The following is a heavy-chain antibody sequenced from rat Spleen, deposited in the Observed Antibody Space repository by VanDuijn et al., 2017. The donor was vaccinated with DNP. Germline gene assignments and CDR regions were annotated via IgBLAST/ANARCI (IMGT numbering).Heavy chain of an antibody. CDR1: GFSLTSNG. CDR3: TRHYYSSYVMDA. Sequence: QVQLKESGPGLVQPSQTLSLTCTVSGFSLTSNGVSWVRQPPGKGLEWIAAISSGGSTYYNSALKSRLSISRDTSKSQVFLTMNSLQTEDTAIYFCTRHYYSSYVMDAWGQGASVTVSS. J-gene: IGHJ4*01. D-gene: IGHD1-2*01. V-gene: IGHV2S12*01. CDR2: ISSGGST.